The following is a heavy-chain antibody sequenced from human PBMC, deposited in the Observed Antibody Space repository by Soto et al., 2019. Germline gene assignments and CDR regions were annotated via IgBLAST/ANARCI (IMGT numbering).Heavy chain of an antibody. V-gene: IGHV1-8*01. CDR1: GYTFTSYD. Sequence: QVQLLQSGAEVKKPGASVKVSCKTSGYTFTSYDVNWVRQATGQGLEWMGWMNPTSGNTGYPQKFQGRVTMTRDTSTSTAYMELSSLRSEDTAVYYCVRGEWELVDWGQGTLVTVSS. J-gene: IGHJ4*02. D-gene: IGHD1-1*01. CDR3: VRGEWELVD. CDR2: MNPTSGNT.